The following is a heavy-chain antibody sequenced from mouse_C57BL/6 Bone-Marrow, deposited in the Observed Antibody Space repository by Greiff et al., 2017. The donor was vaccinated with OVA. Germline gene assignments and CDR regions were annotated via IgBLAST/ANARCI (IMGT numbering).Heavy chain of an antibody. D-gene: IGHD1-1*01. V-gene: IGHV1-54*01. CDR2: INPGSGGT. Sequence: QVQLKESGAELVRPGTSVKVSCKASGYAFTNYLIEWVKQRPGQGLEWIGVINPGSGGTNYNEKFKGKATLTADKSSSTAYMQLSSLTSEDSAVYFCARSPYGDFDYWGQGTTLTVSS. J-gene: IGHJ2*01. CDR1: GYAFTNYL. CDR3: ARSPYGDFDY.